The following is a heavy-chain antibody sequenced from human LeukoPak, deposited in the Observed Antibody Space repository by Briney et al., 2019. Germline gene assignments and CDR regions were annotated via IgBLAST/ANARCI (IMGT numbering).Heavy chain of an antibody. CDR2: IYYSGST. V-gene: IGHV4-31*03. D-gene: IGHD4-17*01. Sequence: SETLSLTCTVSGGSISSGGYYWSWIRQHPGKGLEWIGYIYYSGSTYYNPSLKSRVTISVDTSKNQFSLKLSSVTAADTAVYYCVRDDYGDFYYFDYWGQGTLVTVSS. J-gene: IGHJ4*02. CDR1: GGSISSGGYY. CDR3: VRDDYGDFYYFDY.